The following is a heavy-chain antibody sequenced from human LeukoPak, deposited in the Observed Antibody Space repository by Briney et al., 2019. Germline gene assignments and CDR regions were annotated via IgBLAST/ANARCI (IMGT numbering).Heavy chain of an antibody. CDR2: ISSSSSDI. Sequence: PGGSLRLSCAASGFIFRTYTMNWVRQTPGKGLEWVSCISSSSSDIFYADSVKGRFTISRDNAKNSLYLQMNSLRAEDTAVYYCARETGEAFDIWGQGTMVTVSS. J-gene: IGHJ3*02. D-gene: IGHD7-27*01. CDR3: ARETGEAFDI. CDR1: GFIFRTYT. V-gene: IGHV3-21*01.